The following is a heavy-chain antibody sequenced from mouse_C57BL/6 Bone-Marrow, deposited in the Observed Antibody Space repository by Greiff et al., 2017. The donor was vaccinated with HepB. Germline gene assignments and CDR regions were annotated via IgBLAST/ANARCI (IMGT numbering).Heavy chain of an antibody. CDR3: ARNWNGDYLYYAMDY. V-gene: IGHV2-2*01. CDR1: GFSLTSYG. J-gene: IGHJ4*01. CDR2: IWSGGST. Sequence: VQVVESGPGLVQPSQSLSITCTVSGFSLTSYGVHWVRQSPGKGLEWLGVIWSGGSTDYNAAFISRLSISKDNSKSQVFFKMNSLQADDTAIYYCARNWNGDYLYYAMDYWGQGTSVTVSS. D-gene: IGHD2-13*01.